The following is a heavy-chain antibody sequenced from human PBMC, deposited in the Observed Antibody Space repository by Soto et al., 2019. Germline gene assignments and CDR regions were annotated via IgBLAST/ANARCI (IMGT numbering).Heavy chain of an antibody. D-gene: IGHD2-21*02. Sequence: QITLKESGPTLVKPTQTLTLTCTFSGLSLSTTGVGVGWIRQPPGKALEWLALIYWDDDKRYSPSLKSRLTITKDTSKNQXXLXMXXMDPVDTATYYCVQSRCGGDCLQSYSSHSYYGLDVWGQGTPVTVSS. J-gene: IGHJ6*02. CDR1: GLSLSTTGVG. CDR2: IYWDDDK. V-gene: IGHV2-5*02. CDR3: VQSRCGGDCLQSYSSHSYYGLDV.